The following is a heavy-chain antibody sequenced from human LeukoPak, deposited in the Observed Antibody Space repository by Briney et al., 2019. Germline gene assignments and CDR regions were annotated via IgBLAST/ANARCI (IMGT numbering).Heavy chain of an antibody. CDR3: ARDGTRSSWVAYNWFDT. V-gene: IGHV3-74*01. CDR2: INSDGSDT. CDR1: GFTFSSYW. J-gene: IGHJ5*02. D-gene: IGHD6-13*01. Sequence: GGSLRLSCAASGFTFSSYWMHWVRQTPGKGVVWVSRINSDGSDTAYADSVKGRFTTSRDNAKNTLYLQMNSLRAEDTAVYYCARDGTRSSWVAYNWFDTWGQGTLVTVS.